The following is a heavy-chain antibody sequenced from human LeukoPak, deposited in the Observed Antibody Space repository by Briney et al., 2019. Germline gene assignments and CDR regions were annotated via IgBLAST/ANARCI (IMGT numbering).Heavy chain of an antibody. CDR1: GYTFTSYG. Sequence: ASVKVSCKASGYTFTSYGISWVRQAPGQGLEWMGWISAYNGNTNYAQKLQGRVTMTTDTSTSTAYMELRSLRSDDTAVYYCARVNGFCSSTSCSYGYGMDVWGKGTTVAASS. CDR2: ISAYNGNT. V-gene: IGHV1-18*04. D-gene: IGHD2-2*01. J-gene: IGHJ6*04. CDR3: ARVNGFCSSTSCSYGYGMDV.